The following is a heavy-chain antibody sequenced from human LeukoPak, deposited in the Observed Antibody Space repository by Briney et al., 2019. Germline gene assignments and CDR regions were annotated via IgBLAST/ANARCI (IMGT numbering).Heavy chain of an antibody. Sequence: SETLSLTCAVSGGSISSGGYSWSWIRQPPGKGLEWIGYIYHSGSTYYNPSLKSRVTISVDRSKNQFSLKLSSVTAADTAVYYCARADYNNWFDPWGQGTLVTVSS. CDR1: GGSISSGGYS. CDR3: ARADYNNWFDP. D-gene: IGHD4/OR15-4a*01. J-gene: IGHJ5*02. CDR2: IYHSGST. V-gene: IGHV4-30-2*01.